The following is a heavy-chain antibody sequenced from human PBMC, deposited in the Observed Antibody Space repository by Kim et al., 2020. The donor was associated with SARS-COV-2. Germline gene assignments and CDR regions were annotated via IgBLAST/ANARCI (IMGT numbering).Heavy chain of an antibody. D-gene: IGHD2-15*01. Sequence: SETLSLTCTVSGASISNYFWSWIRQPPGKELEWIGYIHYTGGTRNNLSLKGRVTISLDRSRNHFSLNLRSVTAADAAVYYCARGVPNCSESSCYMDVWGQGTTVTVSS. J-gene: IGHJ6*02. CDR3: ARGVPNCSESSCYMDV. CDR2: IHYTGGT. V-gene: IGHV4-59*13. CDR1: GASISNYF.